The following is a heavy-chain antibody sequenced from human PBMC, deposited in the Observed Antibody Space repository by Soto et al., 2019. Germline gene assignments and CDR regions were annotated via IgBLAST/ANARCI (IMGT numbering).Heavy chain of an antibody. CDR2: IFYSGVT. Sequence: SETLSLTCTVSGGSISVYYWTWIRQPPGKGLEWIGYIFYSGVTNYNPSLKSRVTLSVDTSKNQFSLKLRSVTAADTAVYYCARVGSSGWSPDYWGRGTLVTVSS. V-gene: IGHV4-59*01. CDR3: ARVGSSGWSPDY. D-gene: IGHD6-19*01. J-gene: IGHJ4*02. CDR1: GGSISVYY.